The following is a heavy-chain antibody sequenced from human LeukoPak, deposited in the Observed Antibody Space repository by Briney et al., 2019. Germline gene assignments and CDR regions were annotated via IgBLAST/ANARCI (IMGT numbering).Heavy chain of an antibody. D-gene: IGHD2/OR15-2a*01. CDR3: ASRMTF. CDR2: IYRDGST. Sequence: GGSLRLSCAASGVTVSSDYMSWVRQAPGKGLEWVSVIYRDGSTYYADSVEGRFTISRHNSKNTLFLQMDSLRTEDTAIYYCASRMTFGGQGTLVTVSS. V-gene: IGHV3-53*04. CDR1: GVTVSSDY. J-gene: IGHJ4*02.